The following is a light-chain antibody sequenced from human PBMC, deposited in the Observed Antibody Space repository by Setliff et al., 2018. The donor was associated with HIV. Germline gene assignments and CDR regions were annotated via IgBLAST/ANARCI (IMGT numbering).Light chain of an antibody. J-gene: IGLJ2*01. CDR3: LLSYSNTYV. V-gene: IGLV7-46*01. CDR2: DTS. Sequence: QAVVTQDPSLTVSPGGTVTLTCGSNTGGVTSGHYAYWFQQKPGQAPRTLIYDTSNKRSWTPARFSGSLLGGKAALTLSGAQAQDEADYYCLLSYSNTYVFGGGTKVTVL. CDR1: TGGVTSGHY.